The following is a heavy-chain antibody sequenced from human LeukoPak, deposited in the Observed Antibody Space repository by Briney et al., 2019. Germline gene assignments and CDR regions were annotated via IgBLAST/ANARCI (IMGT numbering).Heavy chain of an antibody. Sequence: GASVKVSCKASGYTFTSYGISWVRQAPGQGLEWMGWISAYNGNTNYAQKLQGRVTMTTDTSTSTAYMELRSLRSDDTAVYYCARGTPRGQQLVPVDYWGQGTLVTVSS. CDR2: ISAYNGNT. CDR3: ARGTPRGQQLVPVDY. CDR1: GYTFTSYG. V-gene: IGHV1-18*01. D-gene: IGHD6-13*01. J-gene: IGHJ4*02.